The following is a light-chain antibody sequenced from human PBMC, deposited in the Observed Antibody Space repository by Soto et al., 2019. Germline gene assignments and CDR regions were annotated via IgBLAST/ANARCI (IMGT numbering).Light chain of an antibody. V-gene: IGKV3-15*01. CDR3: QQYRNWPRT. CDR1: QSIRSS. J-gene: IGKJ1*01. Sequence: EIAMTQSPATLSVSPGERATLSCRASQSIRSSLAWYQQRPGQAPRLLIYDASTRATGIPARFSGSGSGTEFTLTISSLQSEDFAVYYCQQYRNWPRTFGQGTKVDI. CDR2: DAS.